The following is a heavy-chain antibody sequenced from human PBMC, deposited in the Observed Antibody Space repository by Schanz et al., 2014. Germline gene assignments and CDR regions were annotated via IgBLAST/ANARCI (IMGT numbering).Heavy chain of an antibody. D-gene: IGHD6-13*01. J-gene: IGHJ6*02. CDR3: AREEGWGIAAAGPKHYYYGMDV. CDR1: GFTVSSNH. V-gene: IGHV3-7*01. CDR2: IKQDGSEK. Sequence: EVQLLESGGGLVQPGGSLRLSCAVSGFTVSSNHMSWVRQAPGKGLEWVANIKQDGSEKYYVDAVKGRFTISRDNAKNSMYLHMKSLRAEDTAVYYCAREEGWGIAAAGPKHYYYGMDVWGQGTTXTVSS.